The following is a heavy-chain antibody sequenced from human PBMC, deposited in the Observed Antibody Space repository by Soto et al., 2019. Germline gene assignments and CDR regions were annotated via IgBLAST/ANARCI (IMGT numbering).Heavy chain of an antibody. CDR2: IYNGVIT. J-gene: IGHJ4*02. V-gene: IGHV4-61*01. CDR3: ARGWDANS. D-gene: IGHD6-19*01. CDR1: GASVSSGNHY. Sequence: SETLSLTFTVSGASVSSGNHYWSWIRQPPGKRLEWIGFIYNGVITNYSPSLKSRVSISADTSRNQFSLKVSSVTAADTAVYYCARGWDANSWGQGALVTVSS.